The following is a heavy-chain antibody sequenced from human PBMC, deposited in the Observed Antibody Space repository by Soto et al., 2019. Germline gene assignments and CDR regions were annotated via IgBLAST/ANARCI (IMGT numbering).Heavy chain of an antibody. CDR3: ARVSPFYDILTGRYYYYRLDV. V-gene: IGHV4-34*01. Sequence: NPSETLSLTCGVSGEAFGGYYWSWIRQSPGKGLEWIGEINHSGDTNYNPSLKSRVTLSVDTSKNHFSLKLTSVTAADTAVYYCARVSPFYDILTGRYYYYRLDVWGQGTTVTVSS. J-gene: IGHJ6*02. D-gene: IGHD3-9*01. CDR2: INHSGDT. CDR1: GEAFGGYY.